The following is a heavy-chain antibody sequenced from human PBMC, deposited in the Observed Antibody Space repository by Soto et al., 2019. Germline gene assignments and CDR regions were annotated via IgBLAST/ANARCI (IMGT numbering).Heavy chain of an antibody. J-gene: IGHJ6*02. V-gene: IGHV3-15*01. D-gene: IGHD2-2*01. Sequence: LRLSCAASGFTFSNAWMSWVRQAPGKGLEWVGRIKSKTDGGTTDYAAPVKGRFTISRDDSKNTLYLQMNSLKTEDTAVYYCTTGVVVVPADRNYYYYYGMDVWGQGTTVTVSS. CDR2: IKSKTDGGTT. CDR3: TTGVVVVPADRNYYYYYGMDV. CDR1: GFTFSNAW.